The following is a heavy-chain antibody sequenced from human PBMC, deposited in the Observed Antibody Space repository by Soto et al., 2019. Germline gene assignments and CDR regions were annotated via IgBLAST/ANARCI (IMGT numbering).Heavy chain of an antibody. CDR2: IKEDGSEK. Sequence: GGSLRLSCAASGFTFSSYAMSWVRQAPGKGLEWVANIKEDGSEKSYVDSVKGRFTISRDNAKNSLYLQMNSLSAEDTAAYYCAAVPGTRTTHYYYYRMDVWGLGTTVTVSS. CDR3: AAVPGTRTTHYYYYRMDV. D-gene: IGHD1-7*01. J-gene: IGHJ6*02. V-gene: IGHV3-7*05. CDR1: GFTFSSYA.